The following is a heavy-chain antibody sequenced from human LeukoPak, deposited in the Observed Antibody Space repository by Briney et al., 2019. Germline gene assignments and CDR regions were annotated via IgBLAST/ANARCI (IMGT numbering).Heavy chain of an antibody. V-gene: IGHV3-7*03. CDR3: AKLSVWDGSGSYDY. J-gene: IGHJ4*02. CDR1: GFTFSTSW. Sequence: GGSLRLSCAASGFTFSTSWMTWVRQAPGKGLEFVANIKHDGSEKYYVDSVQGRFTISRDSSKNTLYLQMNSLRAEDSAIYYCAKLSVWDGSGSYDYWGQGTLVIVSS. CDR2: IKHDGSEK. D-gene: IGHD3-10*01.